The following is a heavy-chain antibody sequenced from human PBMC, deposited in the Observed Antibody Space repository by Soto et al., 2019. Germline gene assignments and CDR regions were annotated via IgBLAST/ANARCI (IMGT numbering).Heavy chain of an antibody. CDR3: ARDRSIAAAGTSPEYYYYGMDV. CDR2: IIPIFGTA. CDR1: GVTFSSYA. J-gene: IGHJ6*02. D-gene: IGHD6-13*01. Sequence: SVKVSCKASGVTFSSYAISWVRQAPGQGLEWMGGIIPIFGTANYAQKFQGRVTITADESTSTAYMELSSLRSEDTAVYYCARDRSIAAAGTSPEYYYYGMDVWGQGTTVTVSS. V-gene: IGHV1-69*13.